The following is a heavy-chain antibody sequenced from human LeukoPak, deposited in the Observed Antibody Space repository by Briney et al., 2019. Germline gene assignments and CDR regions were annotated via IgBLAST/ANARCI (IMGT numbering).Heavy chain of an antibody. J-gene: IGHJ4*02. Sequence: PGGSLRLSCVASGFPFDRYWMSWVRQAPGKGLEWVANIKHDGSEKNFVDSVKGRFTISRDNAENSLFLQMNCLRADDTAVYFCARQPIYEAYFDFWGQGTLVTVSS. CDR2: IKHDGSEK. D-gene: IGHD3-16*01. CDR1: GFPFDRYW. V-gene: IGHV3-7*01. CDR3: ARQPIYEAYFDF.